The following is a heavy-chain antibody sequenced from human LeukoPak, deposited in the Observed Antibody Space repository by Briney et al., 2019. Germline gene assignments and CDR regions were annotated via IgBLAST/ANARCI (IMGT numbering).Heavy chain of an antibody. CDR1: GFTFSNYY. Sequence: GGSLRLSCEASGFTFSNYYIHWVRQAPGNELEWVAFIWFDGTNKFYADSVKGRFTISRDNSKNTLYLQMTSLRAEDTALYYCARDPLGATGGSIDIWGQGTMVTVSS. CDR3: ARDPLGATGGSIDI. J-gene: IGHJ3*02. D-gene: IGHD1-26*01. CDR2: IWFDGTNK. V-gene: IGHV3-33*01.